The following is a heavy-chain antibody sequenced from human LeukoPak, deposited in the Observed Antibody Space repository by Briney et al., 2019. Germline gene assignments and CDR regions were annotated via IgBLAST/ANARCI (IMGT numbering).Heavy chain of an antibody. V-gene: IGHV3-48*04. CDR3: ARVIGSYGDSAY. J-gene: IGHJ4*02. CDR2: ITSSSSST. Sequence: EGSLRLSCAASGFKFSSFSMNWARQAPGKGLEWISYITSSSSSTYYADSVKGRFTISRDNAKNSLYLQMNSLSAEDTAVYYCARVIGSYGDSAYWGQGTLVTVSS. D-gene: IGHD4-17*01. CDR1: GFKFSSFS.